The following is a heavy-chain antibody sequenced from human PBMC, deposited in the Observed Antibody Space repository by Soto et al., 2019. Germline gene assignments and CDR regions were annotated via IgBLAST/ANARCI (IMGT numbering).Heavy chain of an antibody. J-gene: IGHJ4*02. V-gene: IGHV4-39*01. CDR2: IYYSGNT. CDR3: ARVYGSGSYYFDY. CDR1: GDSITNAAYY. D-gene: IGHD3-10*01. Sequence: PSETLSLTCTVSGDSITNAAYYWGWIRQPPGKGLECIGIIYYSGNTYYRPSLKSRVTMSVDTSKNQFSLELTSVSAVDTSMYYCARVYGSGSYYFDYWGQGTLVTVSS.